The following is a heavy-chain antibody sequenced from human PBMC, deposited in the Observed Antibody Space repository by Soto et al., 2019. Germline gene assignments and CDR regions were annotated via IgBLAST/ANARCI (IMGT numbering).Heavy chain of an antibody. Sequence: GGSLRLSCAASGFTFSSYAMSWVRQAPGKGLEWVSVISGSGGSTSYTDSVKGRFTISRDNSKNTLYLQMNSLRAEDTAVYYCAKDVLRYFDWSGLDYWGQGTLVTVSS. J-gene: IGHJ4*02. D-gene: IGHD3-9*01. CDR1: GFTFSSYA. CDR3: AKDVLRYFDWSGLDY. CDR2: ISGSGGST. V-gene: IGHV3-23*01.